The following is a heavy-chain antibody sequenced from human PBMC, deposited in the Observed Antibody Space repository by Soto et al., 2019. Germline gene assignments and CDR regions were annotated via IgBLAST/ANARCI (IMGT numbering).Heavy chain of an antibody. D-gene: IGHD2-15*01. Sequence: ASVKVSCKASGYTFTSYGISWVRQAPGQGLEWMGWISAYNGNTNYAQKLQGRVTMTTDTSTSTAYVELRSLRSGDTAVYYCARDCSGGSCYYFDYWGQGTLVTVSS. J-gene: IGHJ4*02. V-gene: IGHV1-18*04. CDR3: ARDCSGGSCYYFDY. CDR1: GYTFTSYG. CDR2: ISAYNGNT.